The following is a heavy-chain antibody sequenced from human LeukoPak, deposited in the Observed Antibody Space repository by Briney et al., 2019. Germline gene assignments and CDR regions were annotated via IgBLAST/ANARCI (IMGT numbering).Heavy chain of an antibody. V-gene: IGHV4-59*08. Sequence: SETLALTCSVSGGSMGTYYRTWVRQPPGKGLEWIGYIYYRGSTNYNPSLKSRVTISEDTAKNQFSLKLTSVTAADTAVYYCARHGAIPDHWGQGSLVIVSS. CDR1: GGSMGTYY. D-gene: IGHD2-21*01. CDR2: IYYRGST. CDR3: ARHGAIPDH. J-gene: IGHJ5*02.